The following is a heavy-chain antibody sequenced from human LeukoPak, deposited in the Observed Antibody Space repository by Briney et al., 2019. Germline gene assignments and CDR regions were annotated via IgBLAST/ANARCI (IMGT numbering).Heavy chain of an antibody. D-gene: IGHD1-7*01. J-gene: IGHJ4*02. CDR1: GYTFTSYD. CDR2: MNPNSGNT. Sequence: AASVKVSCKASGYTFTSYDINWVRQATGQGLEWMGWMNPNSGNTGYAQKFQGRVTMTRNTSISTAYMELSSLRSEDTAVYYCARAMWSGITGTTRERYYFDYWGQGTLVTVSS. V-gene: IGHV1-8*01. CDR3: ARAMWSGITGTTRERYYFDY.